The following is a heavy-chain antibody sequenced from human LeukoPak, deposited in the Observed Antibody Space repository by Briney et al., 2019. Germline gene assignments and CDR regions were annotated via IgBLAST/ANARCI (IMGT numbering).Heavy chain of an antibody. D-gene: IGHD3-9*01. V-gene: IGHV1-18*01. CDR2: IRGDNGNT. CDR1: GYTFTRYG. J-gene: IGHJ4*02. Sequence: AASVKVSCKASGYTFTRYGVSWVRQAPGQGLEWMGWIRGDNGNTNYAQNFQGRVTMTTDTPSSTAYMEVRSLRSDDTAVYYCARVDMLTGYYFFDYWGQGTLVTVSS. CDR3: ARVDMLTGYYFFDY.